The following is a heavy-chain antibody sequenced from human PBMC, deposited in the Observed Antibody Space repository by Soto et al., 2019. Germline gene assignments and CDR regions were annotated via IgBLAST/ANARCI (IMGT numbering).Heavy chain of an antibody. V-gene: IGHV1-24*01. J-gene: IGHJ3*02. CDR2: FDPEDGET. D-gene: IGHD3-16*02. Sequence: ASVKVSGKVSGYTLTELSMHWVRQAPGKGLEWMGGFDPEDGETIYAQKFQGRVTMTEDTSTDTAYMELSSPRSEDTAVYYCATDRIMITFGGVIVGLADLGRGAFDIWGQGTMVTVSS. CDR3: ATDRIMITFGGVIVGLADLGRGAFDI. CDR1: GYTLTELS.